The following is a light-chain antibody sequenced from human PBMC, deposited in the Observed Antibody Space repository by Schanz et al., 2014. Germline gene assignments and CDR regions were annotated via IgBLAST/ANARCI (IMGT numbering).Light chain of an antibody. CDR3: SSYAGSNNLL. V-gene: IGLV2-8*01. Sequence: QSALTQPPSASGSPGQSVNISCTGTSSDVGGYNYVSWYQQHPGKAPKLMIYEVNKRPSGVPDRFSGSKSGNTASLTVSGLQAEDEADYYCSSYAGSNNLLFGGGTKLTVL. CDR1: SSDVGGYNY. CDR2: EVN. J-gene: IGLJ2*01.